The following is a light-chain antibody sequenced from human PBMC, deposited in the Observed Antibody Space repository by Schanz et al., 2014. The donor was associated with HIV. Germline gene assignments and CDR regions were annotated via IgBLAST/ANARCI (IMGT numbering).Light chain of an antibody. V-gene: IGKV3-15*01. CDR3: QQYNNWPWT. CDR1: QSVSSN. J-gene: IGKJ1*01. CDR2: GAS. Sequence: EIVMTQSPATLSVSPGERATLSCRASQSVSSNLAWYQQKPAQTPRLLIYGASTRATDLSARFSGSGSGTDFTLTISSLQSEDFAVYYCQQYNNWPWTFGEGTKVEVK.